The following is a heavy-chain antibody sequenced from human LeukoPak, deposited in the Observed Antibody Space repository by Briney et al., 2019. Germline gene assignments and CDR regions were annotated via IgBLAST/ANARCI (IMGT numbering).Heavy chain of an antibody. Sequence: EASVKVSCKASGGTFSSYAISWVRQAPGQGLEWMGGIIPIFGTANYAQKFQGRVTITADESTSTAYMELSSLRSEDTAVYYCARGHDSSGYYLSNWSDPWGQGTLVTVSS. V-gene: IGHV1-69*13. D-gene: IGHD3-22*01. CDR1: GGTFSSYA. CDR3: ARGHDSSGYYLSNWSDP. CDR2: IIPIFGTA. J-gene: IGHJ5*02.